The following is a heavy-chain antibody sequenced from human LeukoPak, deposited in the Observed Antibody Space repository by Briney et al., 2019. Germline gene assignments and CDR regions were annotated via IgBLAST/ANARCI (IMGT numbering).Heavy chain of an antibody. CDR3: FNYAY. CDR1: GITVSTNY. V-gene: IGHV3-66*01. Sequence: GGSLRLSCAASGITVSTNYMSWVRQAPGKGLEWVSVIYSDGSTSYADSVKGRFTLSRDNSKNTVYLQVSSLRVEDTAVYYCFNYAYWGQGTRVTVSS. D-gene: IGHD3-16*01. CDR2: IYSDGST. J-gene: IGHJ4*02.